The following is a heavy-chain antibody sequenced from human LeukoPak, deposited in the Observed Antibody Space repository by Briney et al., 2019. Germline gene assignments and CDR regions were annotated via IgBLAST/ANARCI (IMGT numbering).Heavy chain of an antibody. CDR3: ASPSGIQLWSPSYFDY. Sequence: GGSLRLSCAASGFTFSSYAMHWVRQAPGKGLEWVAVISYDGSNKYYADSVEGRFTISRDNSKNTLYLQMNSLRAEDTAVYYCASPSGIQLWSPSYFDYWGQGTLVTVSS. J-gene: IGHJ4*02. V-gene: IGHV3-30-3*01. D-gene: IGHD5-18*01. CDR1: GFTFSSYA. CDR2: ISYDGSNK.